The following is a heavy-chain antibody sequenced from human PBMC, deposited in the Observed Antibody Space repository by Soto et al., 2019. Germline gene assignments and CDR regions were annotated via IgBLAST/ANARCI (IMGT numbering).Heavy chain of an antibody. J-gene: IGHJ6*02. Sequence: SETLSLTCAVYGGSFSGYYWSWIRQPPGKGLEWIGEINHSGSTNYNPSLKSRVTISVDTSKNQFSLKLSSVTAADTAVYYCASAIGYCSGGSCYSPYYYYGMDVWGQGTTVTVSS. CDR2: INHSGST. CDR3: ASAIGYCSGGSCYSPYYYYGMDV. D-gene: IGHD2-15*01. V-gene: IGHV4-34*01. CDR1: GGSFSGYY.